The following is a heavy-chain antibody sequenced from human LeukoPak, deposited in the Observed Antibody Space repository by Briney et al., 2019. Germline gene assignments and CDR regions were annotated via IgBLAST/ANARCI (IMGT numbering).Heavy chain of an antibody. V-gene: IGHV4-59*01. D-gene: IGHD6-19*01. CDR1: GGSFSGYY. CDR3: ARLRGSGWFAFDY. Sequence: SETLSLTCAVYGGSFSGYYWSWIRQPPGKGLEWIGSILYTGDTDYSPSLRSRVVISLDASQNRFSLRLTSVTGADTAVYYCARLRGSGWFAFDYWGQGTLLTVSA. CDR2: ILYTGDT. J-gene: IGHJ4*02.